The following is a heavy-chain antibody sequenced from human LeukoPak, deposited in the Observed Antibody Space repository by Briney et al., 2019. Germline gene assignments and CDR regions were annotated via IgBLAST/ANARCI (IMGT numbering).Heavy chain of an antibody. CDR2: INYNGDNK. CDR3: AKDGHCPGALCPTQIAVAGYNDN. Sequence: GGSLRLSCAASGFTFSIYTMNWVRQAPGKGLEWVSIINYNGDNKYYADSVQGRFTISRDNSKDTVYLQMNSLRAEDTAIYYCAKDGHCPGALCPTQIAVAGYNDNWGQGTLVTVSS. D-gene: IGHD6-19*01. J-gene: IGHJ4*02. V-gene: IGHV3-23*01. CDR1: GFTFSIYT.